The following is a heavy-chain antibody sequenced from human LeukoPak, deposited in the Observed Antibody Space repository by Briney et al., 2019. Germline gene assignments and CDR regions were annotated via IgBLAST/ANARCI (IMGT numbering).Heavy chain of an antibody. CDR1: LGIFSSYA. V-gene: IGHV1-69*04. D-gene: IGHD6-13*01. Sequence: ASVKVSCKASLGIFSSYAISWVRQAPGQGLEWMGRIIPILGIANYAQKFQGRVTITADKSTSTAYMELSSLRSEDTAVYYCARDKGSSSLFDPWGQGTLVTVSS. J-gene: IGHJ5*02. CDR2: IIPILGIA. CDR3: ARDKGSSSLFDP.